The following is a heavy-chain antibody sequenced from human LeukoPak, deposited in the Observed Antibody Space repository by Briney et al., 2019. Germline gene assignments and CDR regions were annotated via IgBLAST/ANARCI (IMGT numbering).Heavy chain of an antibody. J-gene: IGHJ4*02. CDR3: ARSTDY. CDR1: GFTFSSYS. V-gene: IGHV3-21*01. D-gene: IGHD2-2*01. Sequence: GGSLRLSCAASGFTFSSYSMTWVRRAPGKGLEWVSSISSSSYIYYADSVKGRFTISRDNAKNSLYLQMNSLRAEDTAVYYCARSTDYWGQGTLSPSPQ. CDR2: ISSSSYI.